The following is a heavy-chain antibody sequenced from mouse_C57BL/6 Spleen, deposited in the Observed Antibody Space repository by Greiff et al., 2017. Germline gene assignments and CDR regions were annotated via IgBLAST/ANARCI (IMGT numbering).Heavy chain of an antibody. D-gene: IGHD1-1*01. CDR3: ARKGDYYYGSSPHWYFEV. Sequence: QVQLQQPGAELVRPGSSVKLSCKASGYTFTSYWMHWVKQRPIQGLEWIGNIDPSDSETHYNQKFKDKATLTVDKSSSTAYMQLSSLTSEDSAVYYCARKGDYYYGSSPHWYFEVWGTGTTVTVSS. V-gene: IGHV1-52*01. CDR1: GYTFTSYW. CDR2: IDPSDSET. J-gene: IGHJ1*03.